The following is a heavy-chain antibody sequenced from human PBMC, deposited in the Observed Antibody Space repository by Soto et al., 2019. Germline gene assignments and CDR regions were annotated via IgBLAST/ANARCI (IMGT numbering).Heavy chain of an antibody. J-gene: IGHJ4*02. CDR3: AREGSSSANHFDY. V-gene: IGHV3-33*01. Sequence: GGSLRLSCAASGFTFSSYGMHWVRQAPGKGLEWVAVIWYDGSNKYYADSVKGRFTISRDNSKNTLYLQMNSLRAEDTAVYYCAREGSSSANHFDYWGQGTLVTVSS. D-gene: IGHD2-2*01. CDR1: GFTFSSYG. CDR2: IWYDGSNK.